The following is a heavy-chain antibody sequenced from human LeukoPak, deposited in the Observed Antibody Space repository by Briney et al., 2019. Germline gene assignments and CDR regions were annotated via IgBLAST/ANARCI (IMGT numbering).Heavy chain of an antibody. CDR3: ATDRVTVLRYPQGALDF. V-gene: IGHV3-9*01. CDR1: GFTFDDYA. J-gene: IGHJ3*01. CDR2: ISWASGRV. Sequence: GRSLRLAWAAAGFTFDDYAMHWVRQAPGECLEWVSCISWASGRVGYADSVKGRFTISRDNVKKSRYRQVNSLRAEDPAIYPCATDRVTVLRYPQGALDFWGLGNMVIASS. D-gene: IGHD1-1*01.